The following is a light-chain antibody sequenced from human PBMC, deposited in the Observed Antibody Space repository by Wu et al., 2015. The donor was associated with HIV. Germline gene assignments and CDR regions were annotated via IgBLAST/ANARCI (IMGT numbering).Light chain of an antibody. CDR3: QQYDDWPRGA. CDR2: GAS. Sequence: ILMTQSPATLSVSPGERVTLSCRASQSVSNNLAWYQHKRGQAPRLIIYGASTRATGIPDRFSGSGSGTEFTLTISSLQFEDFAVYYCQQYDDWPRGAFGQGPRWKSN. V-gene: IGKV3-15*01. CDR1: QSVSNN. J-gene: IGKJ1*01.